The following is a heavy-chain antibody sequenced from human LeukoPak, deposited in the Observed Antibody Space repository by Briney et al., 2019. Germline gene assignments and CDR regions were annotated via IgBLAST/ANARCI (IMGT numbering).Heavy chain of an antibody. V-gene: IGHV3-9*03. D-gene: IGHD2-2*01. CDR3: AKDQGYCSSTSCYSSGMDV. CDR2: ISWNSGSI. CDR1: GFTFDDYA. Sequence: GGSLRLSCAASGFTFDDYAMHWVRQAPGRGLEWVSGISWNSGSIGYADSVKGRFTISRDNAKNSLYLQMNSLRAEDMALYYCAKDQGYCSSTSCYSSGMDVWGKGTTVTVSS. J-gene: IGHJ6*03.